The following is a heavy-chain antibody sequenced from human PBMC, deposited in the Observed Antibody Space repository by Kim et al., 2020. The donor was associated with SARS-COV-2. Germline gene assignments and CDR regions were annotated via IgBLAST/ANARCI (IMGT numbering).Heavy chain of an antibody. V-gene: IGHV3-33*06. CDR3: AKDLRDNYDILTGYYNPYYYGMDV. CDR1: GFTFSSYG. Sequence: GGSLRLSCAASGFTFSSYGMHWVRQAPGKGLEWVAVIWYDGSNKYYADSVKGRFTISRDNSKNTLYLQMNSLRAEDTAVYYCAKDLRDNYDILTGYYNPYYYGMDVWGQGTTVTVSS. J-gene: IGHJ6*02. CDR2: IWYDGSNK. D-gene: IGHD3-9*01.